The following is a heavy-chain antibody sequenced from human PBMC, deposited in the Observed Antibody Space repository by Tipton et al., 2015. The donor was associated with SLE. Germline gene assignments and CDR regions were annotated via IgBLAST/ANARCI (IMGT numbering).Heavy chain of an antibody. CDR2: ISAYNGNT. CDR1: GYTFINYG. CDR3: ARESAAGHDAFDI. J-gene: IGHJ3*02. Sequence: QLVQSGAEVKKPGASLKVSCKASGYTFINYGINWVRQAPGQGLEWMGRISAYNGNTNYALKLQGRVTMTTDTSTSTAYMELRSLRSDDTAVYYCARESAAGHDAFDIWGQGTMVTVSS. D-gene: IGHD6-13*01. V-gene: IGHV1-18*01.